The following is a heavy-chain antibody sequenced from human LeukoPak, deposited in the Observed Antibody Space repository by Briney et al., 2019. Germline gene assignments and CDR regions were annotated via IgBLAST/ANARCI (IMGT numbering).Heavy chain of an antibody. J-gene: IGHJ3*02. CDR2: ISSSSSTI. D-gene: IGHD1-26*01. V-gene: IGHV3-48*02. CDR3: PREIVGATSAFDI. Sequence: GGSLRLSCAASGFTLSSHSMNWVRQAPGKGLEWVSYISSSSSTIYYADSVKGRFTISRDNAKNSLYLQMNSLRDEDTAVYYCPREIVGATSAFDIWGQGTMVTVSS. CDR1: GFTLSSHS.